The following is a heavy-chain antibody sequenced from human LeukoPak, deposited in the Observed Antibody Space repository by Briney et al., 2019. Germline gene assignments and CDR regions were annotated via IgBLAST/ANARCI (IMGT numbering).Heavy chain of an antibody. D-gene: IGHD4-17*01. CDR3: ARDYGDYGGWFDP. CDR1: GGSISSYY. V-gene: IGHV4-59*12. Sequence: PSETLSLTCTVSGGSISSYYWSWIRQPPGKGLEWIGYIYYSGSTNYNPSLKSRVAISVDTSKIQFSLKLSSVTAADTAVYYCARDYGDYGGWFDPWGQGTLVTVSS. J-gene: IGHJ5*02. CDR2: IYYSGST.